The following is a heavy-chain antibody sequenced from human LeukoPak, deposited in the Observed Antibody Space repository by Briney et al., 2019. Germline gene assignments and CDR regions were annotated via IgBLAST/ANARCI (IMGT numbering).Heavy chain of an antibody. CDR2: INPNSGGT. CDR1: GYTFTGYY. V-gene: IGHV1-2*02. Sequence: ASVKVSCKASGYTFTGYYMHWVRQAPGQGREWMGWINPNSGGTNYAQKFQGRVTMTRDTSISTAYMELSRLRSDDTAVYYCARTPGYSDYDPFDYWGQGTLVTVSS. CDR3: ARTPGYSDYDPFDY. J-gene: IGHJ4*02. D-gene: IGHD5-12*01.